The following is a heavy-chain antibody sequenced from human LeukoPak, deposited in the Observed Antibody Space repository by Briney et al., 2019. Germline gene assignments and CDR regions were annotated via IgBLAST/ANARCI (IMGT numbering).Heavy chain of an antibody. D-gene: IGHD3-3*01. CDR3: ARDLTIFGVVNSTYYYGMDV. CDR1: GGTFSSYA. V-gene: IGHV1-69*13. CDR2: IIPIFGTA. Sequence: GASVKVSCKASGGTFSSYAISWVRQAPGQGLEWMGGIIPIFGTANYAQKFQGRVTITADEPTSTAYMELSSLRSEDTAVYYCARDLTIFGVVNSTYYYGMDVWGQGTTVTVSS. J-gene: IGHJ6*02.